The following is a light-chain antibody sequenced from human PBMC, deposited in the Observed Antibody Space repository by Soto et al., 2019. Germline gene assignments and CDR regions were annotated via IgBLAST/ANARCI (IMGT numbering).Light chain of an antibody. CDR3: QQYGSSGT. CDR2: CAS. CDR1: QSVSSN. J-gene: IGKJ1*01. Sequence: EIVMTQSAANLSVYPGERGNLXCRASQSVSSNLAWYQQRTGQAPRPLIYCASNRDTGITERFSGSGYGKDFNITISRLEPEDFAVYDCQQYGSSGTFGQGTKVDIK. V-gene: IGKV3-20*01.